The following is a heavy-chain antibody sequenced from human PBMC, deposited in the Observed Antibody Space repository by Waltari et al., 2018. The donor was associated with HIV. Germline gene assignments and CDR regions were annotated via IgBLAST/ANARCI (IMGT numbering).Heavy chain of an antibody. J-gene: IGHJ6*02. CDR2: IHYSGST. D-gene: IGHD3-3*01. Sequence: VQLQESGPGLVKPSEPLSLTCTVSGRSISPSYWSWIRQPPGKGLEWIGYIHYSGSTNYNPSLKSRVTISVDTSKNQFSLKLSSVTAADTAVYYCAREGDFWSGRSYYYYGMDVWGQGTTVTVSS. CDR3: AREGDFWSGRSYYYYGMDV. V-gene: IGHV4-59*01. CDR1: GRSISPSY.